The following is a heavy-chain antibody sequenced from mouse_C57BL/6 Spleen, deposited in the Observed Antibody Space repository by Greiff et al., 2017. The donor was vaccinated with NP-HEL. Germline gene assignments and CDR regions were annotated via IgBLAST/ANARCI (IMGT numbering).Heavy chain of an antibody. D-gene: IGHD2-4*01. CDR3: ARSGVYYEYDGYAMDY. Sequence: QVQLQQSGAELARPGASVKLSCKASGYTFTSYGISWVKQRTGQGLEWIGEIYPRSGNTYYNEKFKGKATLTADKSSSTAYMELRSLTSEDSAVYFCARSGVYYEYDGYAMDYWGQGTSVTVSS. CDR1: GYTFTSYG. CDR2: IYPRSGNT. J-gene: IGHJ4*01. V-gene: IGHV1-81*01.